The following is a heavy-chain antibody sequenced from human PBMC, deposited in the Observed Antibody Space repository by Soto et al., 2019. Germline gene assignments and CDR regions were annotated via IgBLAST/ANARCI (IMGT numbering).Heavy chain of an antibody. Sequence: VQLVQSGAEVKKPGSSVKVSCKASGGTFNNYALTWVRQAPGQGLEWMGGIIPRLGTPNYAQRFQGRVTITADESTSTAYMELSSLRSEDTALYYCASSYGTSWYGDYWGQGTLVTVSS. CDR3: ASSYGTSWYGDY. CDR1: GGTFNNYA. D-gene: IGHD6-13*01. J-gene: IGHJ4*02. V-gene: IGHV1-69*01. CDR2: IIPRLGTP.